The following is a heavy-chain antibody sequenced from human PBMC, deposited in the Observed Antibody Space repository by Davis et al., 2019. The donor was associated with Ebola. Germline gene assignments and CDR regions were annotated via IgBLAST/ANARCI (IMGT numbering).Heavy chain of an antibody. D-gene: IGHD3-16*01. CDR1: GFTFSSYW. CDR3: RGGGGSTQFDY. Sequence: GGSLRLSRAASGFTFSSYWMSWVRQAPGKGLEWVAVISYDGSNKYYADSVKGRFTISRDNSKNTLYLQMNSLRAEDTAVYYCRGGGGSTQFDYWGQGTLVTVSS. V-gene: IGHV3-30*03. CDR2: ISYDGSNK. J-gene: IGHJ4*02.